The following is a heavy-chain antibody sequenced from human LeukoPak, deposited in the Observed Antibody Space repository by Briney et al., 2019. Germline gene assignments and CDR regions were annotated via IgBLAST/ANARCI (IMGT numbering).Heavy chain of an antibody. V-gene: IGHV3-23*01. D-gene: IGHD3-9*01. CDR1: GFTFSSYA. Sequence: GGSLRLSCAASGFTFSSYAMSWVRQAPGKGLEWVSAISGSGGSTYYADSVKGRFTISRDNSKNTLYLQMNSLRAEDTAVYYCVESDYDILTGYYPTTHWGQGTLVTVSS. J-gene: IGHJ4*02. CDR2: ISGSGGST. CDR3: VESDYDILTGYYPTTH.